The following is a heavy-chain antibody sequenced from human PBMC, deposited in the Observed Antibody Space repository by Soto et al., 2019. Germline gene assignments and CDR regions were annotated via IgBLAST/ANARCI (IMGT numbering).Heavy chain of an antibody. J-gene: IGHJ6*02. V-gene: IGHV3-7*01. CDR2: INQDGSEK. Sequence: PGGSLRLSCTASGFSFSSNWMSWVRQAPGKGPEWVANINQDGSEKYCADSVKGRFTISRDNAKNSLYLQMDSLRVEDTALYYCANDYYGMDVWGRGTTVTVSS. CDR3: ANDYYGMDV. CDR1: GFSFSSNW.